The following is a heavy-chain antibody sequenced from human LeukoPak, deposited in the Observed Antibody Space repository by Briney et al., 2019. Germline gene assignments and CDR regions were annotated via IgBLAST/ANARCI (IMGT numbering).Heavy chain of an antibody. V-gene: IGHV3-53*01. J-gene: IGHJ4*02. D-gene: IGHD5-24*01. CDR3: ARGDGYNFFDY. Sequence: GGSLSLSCALSGYRVTKNYMRGVPRSPGRGGEWVSVFYVGGATYYAASLKGRFTICRDNSENTLYRQMKSLRAEDTAVYYCARGDGYNFFDYWGQGILVTVSS. CDR2: FYVGGAT. CDR1: GYRVTKNY.